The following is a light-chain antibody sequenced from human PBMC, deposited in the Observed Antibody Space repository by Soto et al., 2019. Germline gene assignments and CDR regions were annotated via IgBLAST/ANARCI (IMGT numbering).Light chain of an antibody. CDR2: GAS. Sequence: EIVLTQSPGTLSLSPGERATFSCRASQSVISSYLAWYQQKPGQAPRLLIRGASSRATGIPERFSGSGSGTDFTLTITRLEPEDFAVYYCQQYGSSPITFGQGTRLEIK. V-gene: IGKV3-20*01. CDR1: QSVISSY. CDR3: QQYGSSPIT. J-gene: IGKJ5*01.